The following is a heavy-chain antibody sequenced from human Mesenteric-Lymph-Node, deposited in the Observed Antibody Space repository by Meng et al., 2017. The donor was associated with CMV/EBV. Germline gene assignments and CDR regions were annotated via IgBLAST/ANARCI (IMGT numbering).Heavy chain of an antibody. CDR3: ARDLPGQQLVFGYYYYYGMDV. CDR1: GFTFSDYY. V-gene: IGHV3-11*01. Sequence: GGSLRLSCAASGFTFSDYYMSWIHQAPGKGLEWVSYISSSGSTIYYADSVKGRFTISRDNAKNSLYLQMNSLRAEDTAVYYCARDLPGQQLVFGYYYYYGMDVWGQGTTVTVSS. J-gene: IGHJ6*02. D-gene: IGHD6-13*01. CDR2: ISSSGSTI.